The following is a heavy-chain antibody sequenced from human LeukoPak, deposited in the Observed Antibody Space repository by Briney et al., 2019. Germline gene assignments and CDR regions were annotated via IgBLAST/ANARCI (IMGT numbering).Heavy chain of an antibody. CDR2: INSISNTI. CDR3: ATQAWRTHGAGGYHDDC. J-gene: IGHJ4*01. CDR1: GFTFSSYS. D-gene: IGHD2-8*01. Sequence: GGSLRLSCAASGFTFSSYSMNWVRQAPGKGLEWVSYINSISNTIYYANYVKGRFTISRDNAKNSLYLQMNPLRAEDTAVYYCATQAWRTHGAGGYHDDCWGHGTLVTVSS. V-gene: IGHV3-48*01.